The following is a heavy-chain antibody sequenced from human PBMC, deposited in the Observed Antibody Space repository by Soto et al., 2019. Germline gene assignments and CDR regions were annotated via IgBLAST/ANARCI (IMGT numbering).Heavy chain of an antibody. CDR2: IDPSDSYT. V-gene: IGHV5-10-1*01. CDR1: GYSFTSYW. Sequence: GESLKISCKGSGYSFTSYWISWVRQMPGKGLEWMGRIDPSDSYTNYSPSFQGHVTISADKSISTAYLQWSSLKASDTAMYYCAKNMLSDYSSSPYDYWGQGTLVTVSS. D-gene: IGHD6-6*01. J-gene: IGHJ4*02. CDR3: AKNMLSDYSSSPYDY.